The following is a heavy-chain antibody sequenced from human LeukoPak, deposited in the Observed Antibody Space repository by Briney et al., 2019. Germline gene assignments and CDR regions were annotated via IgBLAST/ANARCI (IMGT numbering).Heavy chain of an antibody. CDR2: IYTSGST. V-gene: IGHV4-61*02. Sequence: SETLSLTCTVSGGSISSGSYYWSWIRQPAGKGLEWIGRIYTSGSTNYNPSLKSRVTISVDTSKNQFSLKLSSVTAADTAVYYCARAFSGGSRYLDYWGQGTLVTVSS. CDR3: ARAFSGGSRYLDY. J-gene: IGHJ4*02. D-gene: IGHD2-15*01. CDR1: GGSISSGSYY.